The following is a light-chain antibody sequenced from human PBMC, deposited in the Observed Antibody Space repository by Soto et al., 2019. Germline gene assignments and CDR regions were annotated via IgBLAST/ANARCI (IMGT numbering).Light chain of an antibody. CDR2: DAS. J-gene: IGKJ1*01. CDR3: QQRAGSST. V-gene: IGKV3-11*01. CDR1: QSVSNQ. Sequence: EIVLTQSAFTLSSSPGERATLSCRASQSVSNQLAWYQQKPGQAPRLLIYDASRRVTGIPPRFSGIGSGTDFTLTLSSLEPEDFAVYYCQQRAGSSTFGQGTKVDIK.